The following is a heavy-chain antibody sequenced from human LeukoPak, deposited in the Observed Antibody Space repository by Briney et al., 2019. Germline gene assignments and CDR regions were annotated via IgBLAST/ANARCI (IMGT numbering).Heavy chain of an antibody. D-gene: IGHD7-27*01. CDR2: IKEDGSEK. V-gene: IGHV3-7*03. CDR3: ARVSTGEGNDY. J-gene: IGHJ4*02. CDR1: GFTFSNYW. Sequence: PGGSLRLSCAASGFTFSNYWMTWVRQAPGKGLEWVANIKEDGSEKKYVDSVTGRFTISRDNAKNSLYLQMNSLRVEDTAVYYCARVSTGEGNDYWGQGTLVTVSS.